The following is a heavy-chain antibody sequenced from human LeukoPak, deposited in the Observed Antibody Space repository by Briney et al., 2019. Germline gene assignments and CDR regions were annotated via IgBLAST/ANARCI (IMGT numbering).Heavy chain of an antibody. J-gene: IGHJ1*01. CDR3: ARSPSEIGGYYPEYFRH. V-gene: IGHV3-74*01. CDR1: GFTLSNYW. Sequence: GGSLRLSCAAAGFTLSNYWMHWVRQAPGKGLVWVSRIKSDGRTNYADSVKGRFTISRDNAKNTVSLQMNSLRAEDTGVYYCARSPSEIGGYYPEYFRHWGQGTLVTVSS. D-gene: IGHD3-22*01. CDR2: IKSDGRT.